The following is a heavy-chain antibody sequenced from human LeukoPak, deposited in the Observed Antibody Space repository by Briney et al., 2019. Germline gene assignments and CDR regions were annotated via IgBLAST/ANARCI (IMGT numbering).Heavy chain of an antibody. CDR1: GFTFSSYE. J-gene: IGHJ4*02. CDR2: ISSSGSTI. Sequence: GGSLRLSCAASGFTFSSYEMNWVRQAPGKGLEWVSYISSSGSTIYYADSVKGRFTISRDNAKNSLYLQMNSLRAEDTALYYCARETPDSSGWTAFDYWGQGTLVTVSS. D-gene: IGHD6-25*01. V-gene: IGHV3-48*03. CDR3: ARETPDSSGWTAFDY.